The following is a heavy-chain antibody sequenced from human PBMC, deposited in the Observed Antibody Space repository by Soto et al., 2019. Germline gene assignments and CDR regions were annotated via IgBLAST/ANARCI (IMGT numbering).Heavy chain of an antibody. J-gene: IGHJ2*01. D-gene: IGHD2-21*02. V-gene: IGHV4-31*03. CDR2: IYYSGST. Sequence: QVQLQESGPGLVKPSQTLSLTCTVSGGSISSGGYYWSWIRQHPGKGLEWIGYIYYSGSTYYNPSIKSRVTISVDTSKNQFSLKLSSVTAADTAVYYCARDMVAYCGGDCYSWWYFDLWGRGTLVTVSS. CDR3: ARDMVAYCGGDCYSWWYFDL. CDR1: GGSISSGGYY.